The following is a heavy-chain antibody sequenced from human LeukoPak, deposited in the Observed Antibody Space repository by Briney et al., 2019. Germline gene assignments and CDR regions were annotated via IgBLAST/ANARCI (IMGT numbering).Heavy chain of an antibody. CDR2: INHSGIT. CDR1: GGSFSYYY. V-gene: IGHV4-34*01. CDR3: ANPARDFADSGAITW. J-gene: IGHJ4*02. Sequence: TSETLSLTCAVYGGSFSYYYWSWIRQPSGKGLEWIGEINHSGITNYNPSLKSRVTISADTSKNQFSLKLTSVTAADTAVYYCANPARDFADSGAITWWGQGTLVTVSS. D-gene: IGHD4-17*01.